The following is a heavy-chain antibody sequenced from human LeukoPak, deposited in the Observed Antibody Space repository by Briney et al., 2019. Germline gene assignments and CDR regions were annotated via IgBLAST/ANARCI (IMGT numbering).Heavy chain of an antibody. V-gene: IGHV3-9*01. D-gene: IGHD3-9*01. CDR1: GFIFDDYA. CDR3: ARGDVLTTRLLDS. Sequence: GGSLRLSCAASGFIFDDYAMHWVRRAPGKGLQWVSGITRFNAILGYVDSVKGRFIISRDSAKNSLYLQMNSLRPEDTAFYYCARGDVLTTRLLDSWGLGTLVTVSS. J-gene: IGHJ4*02. CDR2: ITRFNAIL.